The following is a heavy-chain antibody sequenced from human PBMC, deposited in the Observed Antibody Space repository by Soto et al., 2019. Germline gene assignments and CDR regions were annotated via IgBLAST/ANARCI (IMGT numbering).Heavy chain of an antibody. V-gene: IGHV1-69*12. D-gene: IGHD4-17*01. CDR1: GGTFSTYA. J-gene: IGHJ6*02. CDR3: ARDRPGENYGGNCYYHMDV. CDR2: IIPIFRTA. Sequence: QVQLVQSGAEVKKPGSSVKVSCKASGGTFSTYAISWVRQAPGQGLEWMGGIIPIFRTADYAQKFQGRVTITADESTTTAYKELNNLRSEDTAVYYCARDRPGENYGGNCYYHMDVWGPGTTVTVSS.